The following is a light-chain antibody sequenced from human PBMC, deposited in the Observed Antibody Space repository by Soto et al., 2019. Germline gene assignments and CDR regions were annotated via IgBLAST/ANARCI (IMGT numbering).Light chain of an antibody. J-gene: IGKJ4*01. CDR2: DAS. CDR3: QQFHSYPHA. V-gene: IGKV1-13*02. CDR1: QGISSA. Sequence: AIQLTQSPSSLSASVGDRVTITCRASQGISSALAWYQQKPGKAPKLLIYDASSLESGVPSRFSGSGGGTDFTLTISTLQPEDFAIYYCQQFHSYPHAFGGGTKVEIK.